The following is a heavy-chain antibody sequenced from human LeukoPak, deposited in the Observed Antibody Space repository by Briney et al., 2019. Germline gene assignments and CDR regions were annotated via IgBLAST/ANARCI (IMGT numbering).Heavy chain of an antibody. CDR2: IIPIFGTA. CDR3: AKQSSWGRAFDI. Sequence: SVKVSCKASGGTFSSYAISWVRQAPGQGLEWMGGIIPIFGTANYAQKFQGRVTITADESTSTAYMELSSLRSEDTAVYYCAKQSSWGRAFDIWGQGTMVTVSS. V-gene: IGHV1-69*13. J-gene: IGHJ3*02. D-gene: IGHD3-16*01. CDR1: GGTFSSYA.